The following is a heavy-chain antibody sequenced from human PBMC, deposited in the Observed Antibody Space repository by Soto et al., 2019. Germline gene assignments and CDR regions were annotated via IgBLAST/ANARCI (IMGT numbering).Heavy chain of an antibody. CDR2: IKSRTDGGTT. V-gene: IGHV3-15*01. CDR3: TTDDPINKY. Sequence: LRLSCAASGFTFSNAWMSWVRQAPGKGLEWVGRIKSRTDGGTTDYAAPVKGRFIISRDDSKNTLYLQMDSLKTEDTALYYCTTDDPINKYWGQGTLVTVSS. CDR1: GFTFSNAW. J-gene: IGHJ4*02.